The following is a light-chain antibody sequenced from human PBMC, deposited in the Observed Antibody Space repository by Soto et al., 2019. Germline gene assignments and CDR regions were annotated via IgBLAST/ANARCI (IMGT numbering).Light chain of an antibody. CDR1: QSALFRSDNKNY. J-gene: IGKJ2*01. CDR3: QQYYTSPDT. V-gene: IGKV4-1*01. CDR2: WAS. Sequence: DIVMTQSPDSLAESLGERATINCKSSQSALFRSDNKNYLAWYQQRSGQPTKLLIYWASTRESGVPDRFSGSGSGTDFTLAISSLQAEDVAVYYCQQYYTSPDTFGQGTKLEI.